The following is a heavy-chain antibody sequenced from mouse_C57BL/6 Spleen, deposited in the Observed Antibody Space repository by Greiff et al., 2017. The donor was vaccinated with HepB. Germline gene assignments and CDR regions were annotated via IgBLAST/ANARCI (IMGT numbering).Heavy chain of an antibody. CDR3: ARESYYGSSPWYFDV. CDR2: ISYDGSN. V-gene: IGHV3-6*01. Sequence: EVQLQESGPGLVKPSQSLSLTCSVTGYSITSGYYWNWIRQFPGNKLEWMGYISYDGSNNYNPSLKNRISITRDTSKNQFFLKLNSVTTEDTATYYCARESYYGSSPWYFDVWGTGTTVTVSS. D-gene: IGHD1-1*01. CDR1: GYSITSGYY. J-gene: IGHJ1*03.